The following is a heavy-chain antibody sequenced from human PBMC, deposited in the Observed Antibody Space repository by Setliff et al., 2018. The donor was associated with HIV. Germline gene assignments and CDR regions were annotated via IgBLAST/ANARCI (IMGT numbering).Heavy chain of an antibody. Sequence: ETLSLTCTLYGGSLTTYYWTWIRQSPEKGLEGIGEIVDSGSTNYSPSLKRRVTISLDTSKKQFSLRLNSVTAADTGVYYCARAPSCADSWCYMYYYYYHGMDVWGLGTTVTVSS. J-gene: IGHJ6*02. CDR1: GGSLTTYY. D-gene: IGHD2-8*01. CDR3: ARAPSCADSWCYMYYYYYHGMDV. V-gene: IGHV4-34*12. CDR2: IVDSGST.